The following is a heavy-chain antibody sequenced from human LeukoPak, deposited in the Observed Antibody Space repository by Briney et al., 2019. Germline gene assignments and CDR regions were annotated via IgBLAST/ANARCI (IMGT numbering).Heavy chain of an antibody. J-gene: IGHJ4*02. Sequence: ATVKVSCKASGYTFTGYYMHWVRQAPGQGLEWMGWINPNSGGTNYAQKFQGRVTMTRDTSISTAYMELSRLRSDDTAVYYCTTRGNLYDYVWGSYKWGQGTLVTVSS. D-gene: IGHD3-16*01. CDR2: INPNSGGT. CDR1: GYTFTGYY. CDR3: TTRGNLYDYVWGSYK. V-gene: IGHV1-2*02.